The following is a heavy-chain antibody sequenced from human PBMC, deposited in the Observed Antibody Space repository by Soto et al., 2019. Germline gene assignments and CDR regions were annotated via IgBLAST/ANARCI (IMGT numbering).Heavy chain of an antibody. CDR1: GFTFSSYW. J-gene: IGHJ4*02. V-gene: IGHV3-7*01. D-gene: IGHD3-22*01. CDR2: IKQDGSEK. Sequence: PGGSLRLSCAASGFTFSSYWMSWVRQAPGKGLEWVANIKQDGSEKYYVDSVKGRFTISRDNAKNSLYLQMNSLRAEDTAVYYCARGLYYYDSSGYYWGQGTLVTVS. CDR3: ARGLYYYDSSGYY.